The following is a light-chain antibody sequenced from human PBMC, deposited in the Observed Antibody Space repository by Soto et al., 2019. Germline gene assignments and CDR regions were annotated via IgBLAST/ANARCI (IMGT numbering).Light chain of an antibody. V-gene: IGKV1-9*01. CDR1: QDIKTY. J-gene: IGKJ4*01. CDR3: QQADSFPLT. CDR2: AAY. Sequence: IQLTQSPSSLSASVGDNVTITCRASQDIKTYLAWYQQKPGKAPKLLIYAAYSLESGVPSRFSGRGSGTDFTLTISSLQPEDFATYFCQQADSFPLTFGGGTKVDIK.